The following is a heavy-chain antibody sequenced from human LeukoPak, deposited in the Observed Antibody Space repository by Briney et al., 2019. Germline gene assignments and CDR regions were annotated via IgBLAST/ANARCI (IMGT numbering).Heavy chain of an antibody. CDR2: IIPIFGTA. D-gene: IGHD5-24*01. CDR3: ARARGYNPFQH. J-gene: IGHJ1*01. Sequence: GASVKVSCKASGGTFSSYAISWVRQAPGQGLEWMGRIIPIFGTANYAQKFQGRVTITTDESTGTAYMELSSLRSEDTAVYYCARARGYNPFQHWGQGTLVTVSS. V-gene: IGHV1-69*05. CDR1: GGTFSSYA.